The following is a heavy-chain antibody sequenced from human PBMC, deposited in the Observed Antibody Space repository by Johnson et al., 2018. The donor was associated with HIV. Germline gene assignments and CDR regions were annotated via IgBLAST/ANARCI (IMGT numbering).Heavy chain of an antibody. CDR2: INQDGSEN. Sequence: EVQLVESGGGFVQSGGSLRLSCAASGFTFSSYWMSWVRQAPGKGLEWVASINQDGSENYYMESVKGRFTMYRDNAKSSLYLQMHSLRVEDTAVYYCARVKIAFDIWGQGTMVTVSS. V-gene: IGHV3-7*05. CDR1: GFTFSSYW. J-gene: IGHJ3*02. CDR3: ARVKIAFDI.